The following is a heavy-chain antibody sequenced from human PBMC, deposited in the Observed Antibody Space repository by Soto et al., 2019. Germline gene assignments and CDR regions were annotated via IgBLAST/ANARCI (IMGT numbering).Heavy chain of an antibody. CDR3: ARDSCISTSCSWFDP. CDR1: GFTFSSYA. V-gene: IGHV3-30-3*01. D-gene: IGHD2-2*01. CDR2: ISYDGSNK. Sequence: PGGSLRLSCAASGFTFSSYAMHWVRQAPGKGLEWVAVISYDGSNKYYADSVKGRFTISRDNSKNTLYLQMNSLRAEDTAVYYFARDSCISTSCSWFDPWGQGTLVSVSS. J-gene: IGHJ5*02.